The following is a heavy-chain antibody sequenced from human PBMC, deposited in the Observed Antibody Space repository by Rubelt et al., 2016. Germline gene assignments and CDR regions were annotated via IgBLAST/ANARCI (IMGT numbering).Heavy chain of an antibody. CDR1: GGSFNGYY. CDR3: GRGGAAAGPFDP. D-gene: IGHD6-13*01. V-gene: IGHV4-34*02. J-gene: IGHJ5*02. Sequence: QEQQQKWGAGLLKPSETLSLTCGVYGGSFNGYYWSWIRQPPGKGLEWIGEINQSGSTNYNPSLKSRVTISVDTSKNQFSLKLTSVTAADTAVYYCGRGGAAAGPFDPWGQGTLVTVSS. CDR2: INQSGST.